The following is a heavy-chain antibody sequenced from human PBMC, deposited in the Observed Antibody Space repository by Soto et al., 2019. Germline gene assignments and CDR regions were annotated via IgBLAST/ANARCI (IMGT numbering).Heavy chain of an antibody. D-gene: IGHD1-1*01. J-gene: IGHJ6*02. CDR2: INHSGST. V-gene: IGHV4-34*01. CDR1: GGSFSGYY. Sequence: SETLSLTCAVYGGSFSGYYWSWIRQPPGKGLEWIGEINHSGSTNYNPSLKSRVTISVDTSKNQFSLKLSSVTAADTAVYYCARDRKVWNDVDKGGRYGMDVWGQGTTVTVSS. CDR3: ARDRKVWNDVDKGGRYGMDV.